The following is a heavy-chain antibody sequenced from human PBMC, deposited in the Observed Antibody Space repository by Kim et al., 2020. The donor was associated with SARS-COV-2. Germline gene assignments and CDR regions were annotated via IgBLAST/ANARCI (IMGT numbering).Heavy chain of an antibody. CDR2: IYDSGST. Sequence: SETLSLTCTVSGGSISSGSYYWSWIRQHPGKGLEWIGYIYDSGSTYYNPSLKSRVTISVDTSKNQFSLKLSSVTAADTAVYYCVRAPITMIVVVQAFDIWGQGTMVTVSS. CDR1: GGSISSGSYY. D-gene: IGHD3-22*01. V-gene: IGHV4-31*03. CDR3: VRAPITMIVVVQAFDI. J-gene: IGHJ3*02.